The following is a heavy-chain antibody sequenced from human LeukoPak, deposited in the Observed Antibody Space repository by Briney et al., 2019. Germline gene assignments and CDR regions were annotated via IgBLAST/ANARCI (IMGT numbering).Heavy chain of an antibody. D-gene: IGHD1-26*01. CDR3: AKVRGTSSGGFKLPRDAFDI. CDR2: IRYDGSNK. V-gene: IGHV3-30*02. Sequence: GGSLRLSCAASGFTFSSYGMHWVRQAPGKGLEWVAFIRYDGSNKYYADSVKGRFTISRDNSKNTLYLQMNSLRAEDTAVYYCAKVRGTSSGGFKLPRDAFDIWGQGTMVTVSS. J-gene: IGHJ3*02. CDR1: GFTFSSYG.